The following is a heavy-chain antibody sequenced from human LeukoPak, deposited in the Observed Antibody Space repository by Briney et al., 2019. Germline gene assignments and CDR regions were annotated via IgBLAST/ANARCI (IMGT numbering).Heavy chain of an antibody. CDR2: IYYSGST. CDR1: GGSISGDGYY. V-gene: IGHV4-31*03. J-gene: IGHJ5*02. Sequence: PSETLSLTCTVSGGSISGDGYYWSWIRQHPGKGLEWIGYIYYSGSTYYNPSLKSRVTISVDTSKNQFSLKLSSVTAADTAVYYCARAESAFHWFDPWGQGTLVTVSS. CDR3: ARAESAFHWFDP. D-gene: IGHD2/OR15-2a*01.